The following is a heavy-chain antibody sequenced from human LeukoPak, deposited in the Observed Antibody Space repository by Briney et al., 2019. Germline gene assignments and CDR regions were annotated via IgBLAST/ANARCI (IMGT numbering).Heavy chain of an antibody. V-gene: IGHV3-48*01. J-gene: IGHJ6*04. CDR2: ISSTSSTI. Sequence: GRSLRLSCAASGFTFSSYSMNWVRQAPGKGLEWVSYISSTSSTIYYVDSVKGRFTISRDNAKNSLYLQMNSLRAEDTAVYYCARDRSAAVFGVVRRNKVGTLDVWGKGTTVIVSS. CDR1: GFTFSSYS. CDR3: ARDRSAAVFGVVRRNKVGTLDV. D-gene: IGHD3-3*01.